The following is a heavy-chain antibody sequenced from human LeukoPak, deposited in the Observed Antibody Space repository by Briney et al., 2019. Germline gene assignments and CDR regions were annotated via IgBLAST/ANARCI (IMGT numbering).Heavy chain of an antibody. CDR2: IKSDGSIT. V-gene: IGHV3-74*01. Sequence: GGSLRLSCAASGFTFSSYWMHWVRQAPGKGLVWVSRIKSDGSITTYADSVRGRFTISRDNAKDTLYMQMDSLRAEDTAVYYCARDLYFDHWGQGTLVSVSS. CDR1: GFTFSSYW. CDR3: ARDLYFDH. J-gene: IGHJ4*02.